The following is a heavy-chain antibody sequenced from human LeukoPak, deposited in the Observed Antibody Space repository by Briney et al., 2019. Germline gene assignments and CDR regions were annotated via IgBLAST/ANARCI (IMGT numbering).Heavy chain of an antibody. Sequence: GASVKVSCKASGYTFTGYYMHWVRQAPGQGLEWMGWINPNSGGTNYAQKFQGRVTMTRDTSISTAYMELSRLRSDDTAVYYCARDPPLFITGTRVNWFDPWGQGTLVTVSS. J-gene: IGHJ5*02. V-gene: IGHV1-2*02. CDR2: INPNSGGT. CDR1: GYTFTGYY. CDR3: ARDPPLFITGTRVNWFDP. D-gene: IGHD1-7*01.